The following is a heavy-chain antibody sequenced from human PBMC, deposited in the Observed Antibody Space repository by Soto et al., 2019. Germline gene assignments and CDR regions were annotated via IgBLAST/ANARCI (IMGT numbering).Heavy chain of an antibody. V-gene: IGHV3-33*01. Sequence: QVQLVESGGGVVQPGRSLRLSCAASGFTFSSYGMHWVRQAPGKGLEWVAVIWYDGSNKYYADSVKGRFTISRDNSKNTLYLQMNSLRAEDTAVYYCARGEGYCSGGSCPPGNYWGQGTLVTVSS. CDR1: GFTFSSYG. J-gene: IGHJ4*02. D-gene: IGHD2-15*01. CDR2: IWYDGSNK. CDR3: ARGEGYCSGGSCPPGNY.